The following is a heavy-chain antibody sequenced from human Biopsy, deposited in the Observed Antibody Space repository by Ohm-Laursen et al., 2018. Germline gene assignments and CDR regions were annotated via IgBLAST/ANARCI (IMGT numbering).Heavy chain of an antibody. Sequence: SQTLSLTCTVSGGSISSYYWSWIRQPPGKGLEWIGYINYTGSTNYNPSLKSRVTISVDTSMNHLSLRLTFVTAADTAVYYCARHAPSYSGSYWRYFDLWGRGTLVTVSS. CDR2: INYTGST. J-gene: IGHJ2*01. V-gene: IGHV4-59*08. CDR1: GGSISSYY. CDR3: ARHAPSYSGSYWRYFDL. D-gene: IGHD1-26*01.